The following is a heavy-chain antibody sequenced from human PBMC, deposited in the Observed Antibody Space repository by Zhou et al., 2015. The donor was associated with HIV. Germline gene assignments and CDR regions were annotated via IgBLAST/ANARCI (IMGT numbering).Heavy chain of an antibody. CDR1: GYTLSELS. D-gene: IGHD4-23*01. V-gene: IGHV1-24*01. CDR3: ARSDYGGNHAAFDI. CDR2: FDPEEGET. J-gene: IGHJ3*02. Sequence: QVQVVQSGAEVKKPGASVKVSCRVSGYTLSELSMHWVRQAPGKGLEWMGGFDPEEGETIYTQKFQGRVTVTEDTSADTAYMELSSLRSEDTAVYYCARSDYGGNHAAFDIWGQGTMVTVSS.